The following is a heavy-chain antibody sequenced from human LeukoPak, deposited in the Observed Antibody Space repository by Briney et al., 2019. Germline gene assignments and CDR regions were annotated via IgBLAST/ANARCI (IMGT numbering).Heavy chain of an antibody. CDR2: ISGGTT. CDR1: GFTFGDYL. J-gene: IGHJ4*02. V-gene: IGHV3-49*03. D-gene: IGHD6-19*01. Sequence: GGSLRLSCTAAGFTFGDYLMSWFRQAPGKGLGWIGFISGGTTEYAASVKGRFTISRDDSTSIAYLQMTSLTTEDTAVYYCSRGSGWLSVYWGQGTLVTVSS. CDR3: SRGSGWLSVY.